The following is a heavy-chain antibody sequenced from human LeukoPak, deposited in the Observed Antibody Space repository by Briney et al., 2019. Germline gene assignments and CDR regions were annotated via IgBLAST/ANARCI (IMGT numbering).Heavy chain of an antibody. V-gene: IGHV3-66*01. CDR3: ARDRNAAATDY. CDR2: IYSGGST. J-gene: IGHJ4*02. Sequence: PGGSLRLSCAASGFTVSSNYMSWVRQAPGKGLEWVPVIYSGGSTYYADSVKGRFSISRDNSKNTLYLQMNSLRAEDTAVYYCARDRNAAATDYWGQGTLVTVSS. D-gene: IGHD6-13*01. CDR1: GFTVSSNY.